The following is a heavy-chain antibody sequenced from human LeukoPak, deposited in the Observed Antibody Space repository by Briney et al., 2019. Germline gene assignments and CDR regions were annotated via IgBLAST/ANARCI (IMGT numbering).Heavy chain of an antibody. CDR3: ARDQPAALGNYYYYGMDV. V-gene: IGHV3-33*01. CDR1: GFTFSSYG. Sequence: GGSLRLSCAASGFTFSSYGMHWVRQAPGKGLEWVAVMWYDGSNKYYADSVKGRFTISRDNSKNTLYLQMNSLRAEDTAVYYCARDQPAALGNYYYYGMDVWGKGTTVTVSS. D-gene: IGHD2-2*01. CDR2: MWYDGSNK. J-gene: IGHJ6*04.